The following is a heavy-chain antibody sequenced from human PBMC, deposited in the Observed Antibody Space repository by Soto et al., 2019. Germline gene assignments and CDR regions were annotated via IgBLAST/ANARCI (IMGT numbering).Heavy chain of an antibody. J-gene: IGHJ4*02. CDR1: GYTFSRYS. CDR3: ARDNGYYDF. D-gene: IGHD2-8*01. V-gene: IGHV1-18*01. CDR2: ISTTSGNT. Sequence: QIQMVQSGAEVKQPGASVKISCKTSGYTFSRYSITWVRQAPGQGLEWMAWISTTSGNTHYAERVQGRVTVTLDKSARTAFMEMWGLTSDDTAVYFCARDNGYYDFWGQGTLVTVSS.